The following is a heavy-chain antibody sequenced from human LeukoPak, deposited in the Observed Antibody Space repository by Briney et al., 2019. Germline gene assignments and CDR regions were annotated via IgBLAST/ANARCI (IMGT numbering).Heavy chain of an antibody. J-gene: IGHJ4*02. CDR3: ARVKLRMRRYFDY. V-gene: IGHV4-34*01. CDR1: GGSFSGYY. CDR2: INHSGST. D-gene: IGHD3-16*01. Sequence: SEALSLTCAVYGGSFSGYYWSWIRQPPGKGLEWIGEINHSGSTNYNPSLQSRVTISVDTSKNQFSLKLSSVTAADTAVYYCARVKLRMRRYFDYWGQGTLVTVSS.